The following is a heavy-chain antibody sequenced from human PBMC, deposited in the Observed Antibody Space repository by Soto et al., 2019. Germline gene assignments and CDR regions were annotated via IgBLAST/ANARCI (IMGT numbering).Heavy chain of an antibody. J-gene: IGHJ5*02. Sequence: QQQLQESGPGLVKPSETLSLTCTVSGDSSSSGGYYCGWIRQPPGKGLEWIGSIHYTGTAYYNPSLKSRVTIPVDTSKNQFSLRLRSVTAADTAVYYCSRHLAWVRPFDPGGQGTLVTVSS. V-gene: IGHV4-39*01. CDR2: IHYTGTA. CDR3: SRHLAWVRPFDP. CDR1: GDSSSSGGYY. D-gene: IGHD1-26*01.